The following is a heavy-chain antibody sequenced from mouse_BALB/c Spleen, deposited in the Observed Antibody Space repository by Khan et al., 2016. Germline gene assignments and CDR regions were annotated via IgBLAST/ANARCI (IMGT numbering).Heavy chain of an antibody. J-gene: IGHJ4*01. CDR3: ASYVSGYYAMDY. V-gene: IGHV9-3-1*01. CDR1: GYTFTNYG. D-gene: IGHD1-1*01. CDR2: INTYTGEP. Sequence: QIQLVQSGPELKKPGETVKISCKASGYTFTNYGMNWVKQAPGKGLKWMGWINTYTGEPTYADDFKGRFAFSLETSASIAYLQINNLKNEDTATXYCASYVSGYYAMDYWGQGTSVTVSS.